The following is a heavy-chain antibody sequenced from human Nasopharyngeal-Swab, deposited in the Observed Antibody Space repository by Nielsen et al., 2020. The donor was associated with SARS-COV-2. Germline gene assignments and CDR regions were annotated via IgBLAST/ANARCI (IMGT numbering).Heavy chain of an antibody. CDR2: INPSGGST. CDR3: ASCSGGSCYFYAFDI. Sequence: ASVKVSCKASGYTFTSYYMHWVRQAPGQGLEWMGIINPSGGSTSYAQKFQGRVTMTRDTSTSTVYMELSSLRSEDTAVYYCASCSGGSCYFYAFDIWGQGTMVTVSS. V-gene: IGHV1-46*01. D-gene: IGHD2-15*01. CDR1: GYTFTSYY. J-gene: IGHJ3*02.